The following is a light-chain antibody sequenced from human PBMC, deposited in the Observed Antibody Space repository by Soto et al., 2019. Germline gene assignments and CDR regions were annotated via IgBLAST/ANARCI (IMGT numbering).Light chain of an antibody. V-gene: IGLV2-14*02. CDR3: SSYTTSNTRQIV. CDR2: DVS. J-gene: IGLJ1*01. Sequence: QSALTQPASVSGSPGQSITISCTGTSSDVGRYNLVSWYQQHPGKAPKLMIFDVSKRPSGVSNRFSGSKSGNTASLTISGLQPEDEADYYCSSYTTSNTRQIVFGTGTKVTVL. CDR1: SSDVGRYNL.